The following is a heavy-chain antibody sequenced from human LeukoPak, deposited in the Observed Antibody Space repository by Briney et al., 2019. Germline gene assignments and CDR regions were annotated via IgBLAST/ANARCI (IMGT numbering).Heavy chain of an antibody. CDR2: VSYDETNK. Sequence: GGSLRLSCAASASTFSNDAIHWVRQAPGKGLEWVAVVSYDETNKYYADSVKGRFTISRDNSKNTLYLQMNSLRAEDTAVYYCARQVGASTTFDSWGQGTLVTVSS. CDR3: ARQVGASTTFDS. V-gene: IGHV3-30*14. D-gene: IGHD1-26*01. J-gene: IGHJ4*02. CDR1: ASTFSNDA.